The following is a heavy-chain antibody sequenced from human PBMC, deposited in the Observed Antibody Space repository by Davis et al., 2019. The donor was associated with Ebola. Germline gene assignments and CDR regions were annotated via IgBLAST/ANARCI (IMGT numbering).Heavy chain of an antibody. V-gene: IGHV4-59*01. CDR1: GGSFSGYY. Sequence: MPSETLSLTCAVYGGSFSGYYWSWIRQPPGKGLEWIGYIYYSGSTNYNPSLKSRVTISVDTSKNQFSLKLSSVTAADTAVYYCASAPRRLKGYYGSGSYYDYYYYGMDVWGQWTTVTVSS. CDR2: IYYSGST. J-gene: IGHJ6*02. D-gene: IGHD3-10*01. CDR3: ASAPRRLKGYYGSGSYYDYYYYGMDV.